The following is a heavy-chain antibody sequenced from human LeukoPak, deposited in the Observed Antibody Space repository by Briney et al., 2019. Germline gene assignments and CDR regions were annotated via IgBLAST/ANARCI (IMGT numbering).Heavy chain of an antibody. CDR1: GGSISSGGYS. V-gene: IGHV4-30-2*01. CDR3: ARETTVTHWYFDL. J-gene: IGHJ2*01. CDR2: IYHSGST. Sequence: SQTLSLTCAVSGGSISSGGYSWSWIRQPPGKGLEWIGYIYHSGSTYYNPSLKSRVTISVDRSKNQFSLKLSSVTAADAAVYYCARETTVTHWYFDLWGRGTLVTVSS. D-gene: IGHD4-17*01.